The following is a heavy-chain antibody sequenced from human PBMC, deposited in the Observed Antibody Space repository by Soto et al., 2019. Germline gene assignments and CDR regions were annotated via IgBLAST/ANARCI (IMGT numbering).Heavy chain of an antibody. V-gene: IGHV3-30*18. CDR2: ISYDGSNK. CDR3: AKYGPRWIQLWWDYYYGMDV. D-gene: IGHD5-18*01. Sequence: GGSLRLSCAASGFTFSSYGMHWVRQAPGKGLEWVAVISYDGSNKYYADSVKGRFTISRDNSKNTLYMQMNSLRAEDTGVYYCAKYGPRWIQLWWDYYYGMDVWGQGTTVTVSS. J-gene: IGHJ6*02. CDR1: GFTFSSYG.